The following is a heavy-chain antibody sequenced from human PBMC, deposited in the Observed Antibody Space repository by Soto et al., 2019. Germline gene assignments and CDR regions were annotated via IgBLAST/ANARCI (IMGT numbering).Heavy chain of an antibody. J-gene: IGHJ6*02. V-gene: IGHV4-30-4*01. CDR3: ARDNILGILYGGMDV. D-gene: IGHD3-3*01. CDR1: GGSISSGDYY. Sequence: SETLSLTCTVSGGSISSGDYYWSWIRQPPGKGLEWIGYIYYSGSTYYNPSPKSRVTISVDTSKNQFSLKLSSVTAADTAVYYCARDNILGILYGGMDVWGQGTTVTVSS. CDR2: IYYSGST.